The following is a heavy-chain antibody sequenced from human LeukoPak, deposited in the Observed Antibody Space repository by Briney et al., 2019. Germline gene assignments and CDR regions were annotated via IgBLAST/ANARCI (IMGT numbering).Heavy chain of an antibody. D-gene: IGHD5-24*01. CDR3: ARVGGDGYNPFDY. V-gene: IGHV4-39*07. J-gene: IGHJ4*02. CDR2: IYTSGST. Sequence: SETLSLTCTVSGGSISSSSYYWGWIRQPPGKGLEWIGRIYTSGSTNYNPSLKSRVTISVDTSKNQFSLKLSSVTAADTAVYYCARVGGDGYNPFDYWGQGTLVTVSS. CDR1: GGSISSSSYY.